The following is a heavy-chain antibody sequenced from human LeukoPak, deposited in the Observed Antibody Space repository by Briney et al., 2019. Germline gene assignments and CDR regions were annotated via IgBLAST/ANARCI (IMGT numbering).Heavy chain of an antibody. Sequence: GGSLRLSCAASGFTFTSHWMGWVRQAPGKGLEWVANIREDGGESYYVDSVKGRFTISRDNAKNSLYLQMNSLRAEDTAVYYCARGNIAVAVLGAFDIWGQGTMVTVSS. J-gene: IGHJ3*02. CDR3: ARGNIAVAVLGAFDI. CDR1: GFTFTSHW. V-gene: IGHV3-7*01. CDR2: IREDGGES. D-gene: IGHD6-19*01.